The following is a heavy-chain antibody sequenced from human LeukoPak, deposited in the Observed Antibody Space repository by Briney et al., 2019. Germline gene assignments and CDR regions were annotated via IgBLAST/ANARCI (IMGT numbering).Heavy chain of an antibody. CDR2: ISGSGGST. CDR3: AKGGYSSSWYSPFDY. J-gene: IGHJ4*02. CDR1: GFTFSSYA. D-gene: IGHD6-13*01. Sequence: GGSLRLSCAASGFTFSSYAMSWVRQAPGKGLERVSAISGSGGSTYYADSVKGRFTISRDNSKNTLYLQMNSLRAEDTAVYYCAKGGYSSSWYSPFDYWGQGTLVTVSS. V-gene: IGHV3-23*01.